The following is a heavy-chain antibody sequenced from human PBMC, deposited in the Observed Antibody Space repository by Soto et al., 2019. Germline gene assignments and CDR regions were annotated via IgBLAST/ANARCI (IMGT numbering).Heavy chain of an antibody. J-gene: IGHJ4*02. CDR2: SYYSGST. CDR3: ASPGYSGSYWPFDY. CDR1: GGSISSSSYY. D-gene: IGHD1-26*01. V-gene: IGHV4-39*01. Sequence: QLQLQESGPGLVEPSATLSLTCTVSGGSISSSSYYWGWIRQPPGKGLEWIGSSYYSGSTYYNPSLKRRVTISVDTSKYQCSLKLSAVTAADTAVYYCASPGYSGSYWPFDYRGQGTLVTVSS.